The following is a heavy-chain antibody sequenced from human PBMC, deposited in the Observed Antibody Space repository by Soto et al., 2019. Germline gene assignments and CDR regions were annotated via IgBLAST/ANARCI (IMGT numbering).Heavy chain of an antibody. V-gene: IGHV3-48*03. Sequence: EVQLVESGGGLVQPGGSLRLSCAASGFSVSDYEMNWVRQPPGKGLEWVSYINSGGASIKYADSVQGRFTISRDNARNSVYLQMNSLRDEDTALYYCARENDGDAFDFWGQGVLVTVSS. CDR3: ARENDGDAFDF. J-gene: IGHJ4*02. CDR2: INSGGASI. CDR1: GFSVSDYE. D-gene: IGHD4-17*01.